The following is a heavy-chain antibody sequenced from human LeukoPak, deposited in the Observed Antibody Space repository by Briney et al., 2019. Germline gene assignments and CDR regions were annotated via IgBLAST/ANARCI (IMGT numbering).Heavy chain of an antibody. CDR1: GYTFSSYG. Sequence: GASVKVSCRASGYTFSSYGISWVRQAPGQGLEWMGWISAYTGNTNYAQKLQGRVTMTPDTSTSTAYMDLRSLRSDDTAVYYCARGVVGGYSYGSDFDYWGQGTLVTVSS. V-gene: IGHV1-18*01. CDR2: ISAYTGNT. J-gene: IGHJ4*02. CDR3: ARGVVGGYSYGSDFDY. D-gene: IGHD5-18*01.